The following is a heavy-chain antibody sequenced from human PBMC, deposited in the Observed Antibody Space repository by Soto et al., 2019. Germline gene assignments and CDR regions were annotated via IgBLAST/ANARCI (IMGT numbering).Heavy chain of an antibody. V-gene: IGHV4-31*03. CDR2: IYYSGST. D-gene: IGHD4-17*01. J-gene: IGHJ4*02. CDR3: ARFETTVTTAFDY. CDR1: GGYISNGGYR. Sequence: PSVTLSLTYTVAGGYISNGGYRWSWIRQHPGKGLEWIGYIYYSGSTYYNPSLKSRVTISVDTSKNQFSLKLSSVTAADTAVYYCARFETTVTTAFDYLGQRTSVPVSS.